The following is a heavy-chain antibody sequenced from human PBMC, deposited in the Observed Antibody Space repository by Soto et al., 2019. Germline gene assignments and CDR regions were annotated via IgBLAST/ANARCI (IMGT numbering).Heavy chain of an antibody. CDR1: GFTFNTYA. J-gene: IGHJ6*02. CDR3: AKDWGPLSNYYYNGMDV. Sequence: EVQLLESGGGLVQPGGSLRLSCAASGFTFNTYAMTWVRQAPGKGLEWVSAISGSGGSTYYADSVKGRFTISRDNAKNTLYQQMNSMRAEDTAVYYCAKDWGPLSNYYYNGMDVWGQGTTVTVSS. V-gene: IGHV3-23*01. D-gene: IGHD3-16*01. CDR2: ISGSGGST.